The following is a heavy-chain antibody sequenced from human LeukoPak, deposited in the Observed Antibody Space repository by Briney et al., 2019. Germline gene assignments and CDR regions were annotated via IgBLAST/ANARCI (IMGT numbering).Heavy chain of an antibody. D-gene: IGHD6-19*01. Sequence: SETLSLTCAVYGGSFSGYYWSWIRQPPGEGLEWIGEINHSGSTNYNPSLKSRVTISVDTSKNQFSLKLSSVTAADTAVYYCVRDGSSGWHFDYWGQGTLVTVSS. CDR1: GGSFSGYY. J-gene: IGHJ4*02. CDR2: INHSGST. V-gene: IGHV4-34*01. CDR3: VRDGSSGWHFDY.